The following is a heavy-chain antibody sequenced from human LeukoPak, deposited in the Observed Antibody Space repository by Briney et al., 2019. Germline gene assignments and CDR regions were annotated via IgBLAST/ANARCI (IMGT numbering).Heavy chain of an antibody. CDR1: GGTFSSYA. J-gene: IGHJ4*02. D-gene: IGHD6-19*01. CDR2: IIPIFGTA. V-gene: IGHV1-69*13. CDR3: ARGRVRVAVAGPHYFDY. Sequence: SVKVSCKASGGTFSSYAISWVRQAPGQGLEWMGGIIPIFGTANYAQKFQGRVTITADESTSTAYMELSSLRSEDTAVYYCARGRVRVAVAGPHYFDYWGQGTLATVSS.